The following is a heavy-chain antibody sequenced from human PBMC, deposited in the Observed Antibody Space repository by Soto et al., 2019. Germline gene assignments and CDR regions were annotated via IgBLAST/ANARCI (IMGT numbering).Heavy chain of an antibody. Sequence: EVQLLESGGGLVQPGGSLRLSCAASGFTFSSYAMSWVRQAPGMGLEWVSGIIGSGTSTYYADSVKGRFTISRDNSKNTLFLQMNSLSAEDTAVYYCAKGKGLTVSSTNYWGQGTLVTVSS. CDR3: AKGKGLTVSSTNY. CDR1: GFTFSSYA. V-gene: IGHV3-23*01. J-gene: IGHJ4*02. D-gene: IGHD2-2*01. CDR2: IIGSGTST.